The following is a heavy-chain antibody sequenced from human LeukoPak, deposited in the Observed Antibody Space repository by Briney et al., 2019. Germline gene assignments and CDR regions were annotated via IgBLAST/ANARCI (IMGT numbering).Heavy chain of an antibody. CDR1: GYTFTGYY. J-gene: IGHJ5*02. Sequence: ASVKVSCKASGYTFTGYYMHWVRQAPGQGLEWMGRINPNSGGTNYAQKFQGSVTMARDTSISTAYMELSRLRSDDTAVYYCARGSITIFGVVPIAPWGQGTLVTV. CDR3: ARGSITIFGVVPIAP. D-gene: IGHD3-3*01. V-gene: IGHV1-2*06. CDR2: INPNSGGT.